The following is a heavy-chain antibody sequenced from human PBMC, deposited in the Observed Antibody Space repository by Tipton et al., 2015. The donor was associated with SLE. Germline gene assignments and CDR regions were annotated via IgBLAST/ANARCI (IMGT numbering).Heavy chain of an antibody. J-gene: IGHJ4*02. V-gene: IGHV3-48*03. Sequence: QLVQSGGGLVQPGGSLRLSCAASGFMFDRYEMNWVRQAPGKGLEWVSYITSGGNTIYYTDSVKGRFTISRDNGKNLLYLEMNSLRAEDSAVYYCASSGHYFDSWGQGTLVTVSS. CDR3: ASSGHYFDS. D-gene: IGHD1-26*01. CDR1: GFMFDRYE. CDR2: ITSGGNTI.